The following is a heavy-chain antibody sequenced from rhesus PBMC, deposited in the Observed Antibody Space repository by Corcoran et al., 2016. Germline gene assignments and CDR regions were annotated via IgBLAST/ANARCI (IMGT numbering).Heavy chain of an antibody. CDR3: TRDLPYCTGSGCYGGEFDY. CDR2: SSYTGKTI. CDR1: GFTFRGTH. J-gene: IGHJ4*01. Sequence: ELRLVTPGGGWAETGGPVVRAGAALGFTFRGTHSTWAGQAPGRGLEWVSYSSYTGKTIYYADSVKGRFTISRDNAKNSLSLQMSSLRAEDTAVYYCTRDLPYCTGSGCYGGEFDYWCQGVLVTVSS. V-gene: IGHV3-136*01. D-gene: IGHD2-21*01.